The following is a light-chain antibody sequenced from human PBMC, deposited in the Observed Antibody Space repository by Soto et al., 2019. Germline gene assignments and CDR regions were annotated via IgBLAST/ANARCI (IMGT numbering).Light chain of an antibody. CDR2: EDS. V-gene: IGLV2-23*01. J-gene: IGLJ3*02. Sequence: ALTQPASVSGSPGQSITISCTGTSSDVGSYNLVSWYQHHPGKAPKLMIYEDSKRPSGVSNRFSGSQSGNTASLTISGLQAEDEADYYCCSYAGSSTWVFGGGTKLTVL. CDR1: SSDVGSYNL. CDR3: CSYAGSSTWV.